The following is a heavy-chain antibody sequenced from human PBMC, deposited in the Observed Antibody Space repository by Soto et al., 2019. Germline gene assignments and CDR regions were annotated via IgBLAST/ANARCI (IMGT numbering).Heavy chain of an antibody. J-gene: IGHJ4*02. CDR3: ARDRAGYYSDFVY. V-gene: IGHV1-69*13. Sequence: SVKVSCKALRGTFTNYAFSWVRQAPGQGLEWMGGIMPFFGSGNYAQKFQGRSNITADESTSSVYLELTSLRSEDTAVYYCARDRAGYYSDFVYGGQGTLVTVSS. CDR2: IMPFFGSG. CDR1: RGTFTNYA. D-gene: IGHD2-15*01.